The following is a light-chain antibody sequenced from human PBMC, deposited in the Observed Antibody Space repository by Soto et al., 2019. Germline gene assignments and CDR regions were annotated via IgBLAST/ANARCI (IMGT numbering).Light chain of an antibody. CDR3: PLRTNWPWP. CDR2: DAS. Sequence: GLSLSPGAVSLKPRERATLSSLASQSVSSYLAWSQHNQGQAPRLLIDDASNRATGIPARFSGSGSGTDFTITISSLEAEDFAVYYCPLRTNWPWPSGQGTKLDIK. CDR1: QSVSSY. J-gene: IGKJ1*01. V-gene: IGKV3-11*01.